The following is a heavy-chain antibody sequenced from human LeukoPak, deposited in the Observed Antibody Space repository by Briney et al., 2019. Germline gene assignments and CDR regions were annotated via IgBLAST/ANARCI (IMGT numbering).Heavy chain of an antibody. CDR2: ISYDGSNK. V-gene: IGHV3-30*18. J-gene: IGHJ4*02. Sequence: PGGSLRLSCAASGFTFSSYGMHWVRQAPGKGLEWVAVISYDGSNKYYADSVKGRFTISRDNSKNTLYLQMNSLRAEDTAVYYCAKESLYGSGSYYSDYWGQGTPVTVSS. CDR1: GFTFSSYG. CDR3: AKESLYGSGSYYSDY. D-gene: IGHD3-10*01.